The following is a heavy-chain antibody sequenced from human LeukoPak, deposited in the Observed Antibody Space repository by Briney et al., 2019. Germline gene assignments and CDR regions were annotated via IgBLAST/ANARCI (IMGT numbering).Heavy chain of an antibody. V-gene: IGHV4-59*01. CDR1: GASISGYY. Sequence: PSETLSLTCTVSGASISGYYWNWIRQPPGKGLEWIGYIYYSGNTNYNPSLKSRVTISIDTSKNQFSLKLRSVTAADTAMYYCAGDTYGSDYWGQGTRVTVSS. J-gene: IGHJ4*02. D-gene: IGHD3-10*01. CDR2: IYYSGNT. CDR3: AGDTYGSDY.